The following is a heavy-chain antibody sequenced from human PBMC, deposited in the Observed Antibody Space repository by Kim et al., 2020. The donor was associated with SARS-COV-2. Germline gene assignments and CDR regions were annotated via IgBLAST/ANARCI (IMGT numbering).Heavy chain of an antibody. CDR2: INTNTGNP. Sequence: ASVKVSCKASGYTFTSYAMNWVRQAPGQGLEWMGWINTNTGNPMYAQGFTGRFVFSLDTSVSTAYLQISSLKAEDTAVYYCARVPSIAVTYYYYGMDVWGQGTTVTVSS. J-gene: IGHJ6*02. CDR3: ARVPSIAVTYYYYGMDV. V-gene: IGHV7-4-1*02. D-gene: IGHD6-19*01. CDR1: GYTFTSYA.